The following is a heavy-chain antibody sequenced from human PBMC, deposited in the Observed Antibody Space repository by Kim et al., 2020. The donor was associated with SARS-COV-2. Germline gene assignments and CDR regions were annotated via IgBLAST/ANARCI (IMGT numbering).Heavy chain of an antibody. D-gene: IGHD3-16*01. Sequence: SETLSLTCTVSGGSVRSGSYYWSWIRQPPGKGLEWIGYIYYSGSTNYNPSLKSRVSISVDSSKNHFSLKLTSMTAADTAVYYCARAGGDGYNVDAFEIWGQGTIITVSS. V-gene: IGHV4-61*03. CDR2: IYYSGST. CDR1: GGSVRSGSYY. J-gene: IGHJ3*02. CDR3: ARAGGDGYNVDAFEI.